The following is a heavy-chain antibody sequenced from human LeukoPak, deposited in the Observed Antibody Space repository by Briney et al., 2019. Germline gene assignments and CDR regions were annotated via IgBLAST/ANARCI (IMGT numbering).Heavy chain of an antibody. D-gene: IGHD5-12*01. Sequence: SETLSLTCTVSGGSVSSYYWSWIRQSPGKGLEWIGCIHHSGGPNYHPSLKSRAAISVEKSKNQFSLKLRSVTAADTAVYYCARDGASGVDIVAHTFDYWGQGTLVTVSS. CDR2: IHHSGGP. J-gene: IGHJ4*02. V-gene: IGHV4-59*02. CDR1: GGSVSSYY. CDR3: ARDGASGVDIVAHTFDY.